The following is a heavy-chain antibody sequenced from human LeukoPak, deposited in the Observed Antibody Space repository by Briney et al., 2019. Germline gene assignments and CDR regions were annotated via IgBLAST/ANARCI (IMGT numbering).Heavy chain of an antibody. D-gene: IGHD6-6*01. V-gene: IGHV4-34*01. Sequence: SETLSLTCAVYGGSFSGYYWSWIRQPPGKGLEWIGEINHSGSTNYNPSLRSRVTISVDTSENQFSLKLSSVTAADTAVYYCARDKGYSSSAEFDYWGQGTLVTVSS. CDR3: ARDKGYSSSAEFDY. CDR1: GGSFSGYY. CDR2: INHSGST. J-gene: IGHJ4*02.